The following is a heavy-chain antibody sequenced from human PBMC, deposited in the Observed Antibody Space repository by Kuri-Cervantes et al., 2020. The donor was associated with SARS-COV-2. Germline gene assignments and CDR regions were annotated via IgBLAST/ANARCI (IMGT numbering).Heavy chain of an antibody. J-gene: IGHJ3*02. Sequence: ASVKVSCKASGGTFSSYAMSWVRQAPGQGLEWMGWISAYNGNTNYAQKLQGRVTMTTDTSTSTAYMELRSLRSDDTAVYYCARVAPYSRTNDAFDIWGQGTMVTVSS. V-gene: IGHV1-18*01. CDR1: GGTFSSYA. D-gene: IGHD4-11*01. CDR3: ARVAPYSRTNDAFDI. CDR2: ISAYNGNT.